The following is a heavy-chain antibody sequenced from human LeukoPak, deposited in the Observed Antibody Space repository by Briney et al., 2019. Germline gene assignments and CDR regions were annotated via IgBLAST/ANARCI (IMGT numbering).Heavy chain of an antibody. J-gene: IGHJ4*02. V-gene: IGHV1-69*04. Sequence: SVKVSCKASGGTFSSYTISWVRQAPGQGLEWMGRIIPILGIANYAQKFQGRVTNTADKSASTAYMELSSLRSEDTAVYYCARDWSGYCSSTSCFHYYFDYWGQGTLVTVSS. CDR1: GGTFSSYT. CDR3: ARDWSGYCSSTSCFHYYFDY. D-gene: IGHD2-2*03. CDR2: IIPILGIA.